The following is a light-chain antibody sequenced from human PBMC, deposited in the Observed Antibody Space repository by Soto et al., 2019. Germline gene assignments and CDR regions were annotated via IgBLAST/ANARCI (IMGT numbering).Light chain of an antibody. V-gene: IGLV8-61*01. CDR2: ATN. CDR1: SGSVSTSYY. J-gene: IGLJ2*01. CDR3: VLYLGRGIVV. Sequence: QTVVTQEPSFSVSPGETVTLTCGLNSGSVSTSYYPGWYQQTPGQAPRTLIYATNTRSSGVPDRFSGSILGNKAALTITGAQADAESDYYCVLYLGRGIVVFGGGTKLTVL.